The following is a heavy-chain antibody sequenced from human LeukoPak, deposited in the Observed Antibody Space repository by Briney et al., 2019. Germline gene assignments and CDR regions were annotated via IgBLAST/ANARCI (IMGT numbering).Heavy chain of an antibody. V-gene: IGHV1-8*01. CDR3: ARGRESSKLTSGFQSFDWLSDSFDL. Sequence: ASVRVSCKTSGYSFTNYDINWVRQATGQGLEWMGWMSPNSGKTGYAQKFQGRVTMTKNTSMSTAYMELSSLTSEDTAVYYCARGRESSKLTSGFQSFDWLSDSFDLWGQGTIVTVSS. CDR2: MSPNSGKT. CDR1: GYSFTNYD. D-gene: IGHD3-9*01. J-gene: IGHJ3*01.